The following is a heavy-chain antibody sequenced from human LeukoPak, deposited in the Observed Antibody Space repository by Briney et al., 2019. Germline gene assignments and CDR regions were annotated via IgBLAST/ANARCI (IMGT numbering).Heavy chain of an antibody. V-gene: IGHV1-2*04. Sequence: ASVKVSCKASGYTFTGYYMHWVRQAPGQGLEWMGWINPNSGGTNYAQKFQGWVTMTRDTSTSTVYMELSSLRSEDTAVYYCARDGCSSTSCYTGGNWFDPWGQGTLVTVSS. CDR1: GYTFTGYY. D-gene: IGHD2-2*02. CDR3: ARDGCSSTSCYTGGNWFDP. CDR2: INPNSGGT. J-gene: IGHJ5*02.